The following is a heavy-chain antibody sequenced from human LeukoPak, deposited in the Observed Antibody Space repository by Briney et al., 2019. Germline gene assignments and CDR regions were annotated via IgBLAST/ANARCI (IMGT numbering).Heavy chain of an antibody. D-gene: IGHD1-7*01. CDR3: ATALELRAVDY. CDR2: IIPTFGTT. CDR1: GGTFSNYA. V-gene: IGHV1-69*01. Sequence: ASVKVSCKASGGTFSNYAISWVRQAPGQGLEWMGEIIPTFGTTNYAQKFQGRVTITADDSTSTAYMELSSLRSEDTAVYYCATALELRAVDYWGQGTLVTVSS. J-gene: IGHJ4*02.